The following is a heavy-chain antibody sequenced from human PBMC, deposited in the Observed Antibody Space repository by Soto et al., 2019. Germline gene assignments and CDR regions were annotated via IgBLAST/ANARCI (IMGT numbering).Heavy chain of an antibody. CDR3: ARGASDGDIFNY. J-gene: IGHJ4*02. CDR2: IYYTGST. V-gene: IGHV4-59*01. Sequence: SETLSLTCTVSGGSMSSNYWTWIRQSPGKGLEWIGYIYYTGSTKYNPSLQSRVTISLDTSKNQFSLRLTSVTSADTVVYYCARGASDGDIFNYCGPGAQVTVSS. D-gene: IGHD4-17*01. CDR1: GGSMSSNY.